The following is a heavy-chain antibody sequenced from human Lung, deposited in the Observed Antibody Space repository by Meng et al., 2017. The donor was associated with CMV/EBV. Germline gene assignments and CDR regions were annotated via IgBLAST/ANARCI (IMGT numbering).Heavy chain of an antibody. V-gene: IGHV1-18*01. D-gene: IGHD3-22*01. CDR1: GYTFTRYV. CDR2: ISGYNGRT. Sequence: SVXVSCKASGYTFTRYVVSWVRQAPGQGLEWMGWISGYNGRTNYNQKFQGRVILTTDTSTHSAYMELRSLRSDDTAVYYCSRDYYENDLRGYYDDTFDIWGQGTMITVSS. J-gene: IGHJ3*02. CDR3: SRDYYENDLRGYYDDTFDI.